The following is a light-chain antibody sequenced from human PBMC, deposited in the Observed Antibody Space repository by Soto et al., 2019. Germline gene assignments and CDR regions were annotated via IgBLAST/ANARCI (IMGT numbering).Light chain of an antibody. J-gene: IGLJ2*01. CDR2: PNN. CDR3: AAWDDSLNGVV. V-gene: IGLV1-44*01. CDR1: SSNIGSNT. Sequence: QSVLTQPRSASGTPGQRVTISCSGSSSNIGSNTVNWYQLLPGTAPKLLIYPNNDRPSGVPDRFSGSKSGTSASLAISGLQSEDEADYYCAAWDDSLNGVVFGGGTQLTVL.